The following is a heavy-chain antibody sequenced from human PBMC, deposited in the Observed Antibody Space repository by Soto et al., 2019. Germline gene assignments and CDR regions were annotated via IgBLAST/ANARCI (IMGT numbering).Heavy chain of an antibody. V-gene: IGHV3-11*01. CDR2: ISSTGRTI. CDR3: ERSYSSGWEFDY. D-gene: IGHD6-19*01. J-gene: IGHJ4*02. CDR1: GFTFSNYY. Sequence: GGSLRLSCGASGFTFSNYYMSWIRQAPGKGLEWVSYISSTGRTIYYADSVKGRFTVSGDNAQNSLSLKLNSLRVEDTAVYYCERSYSSGWEFDYWGQGTQVTVSS.